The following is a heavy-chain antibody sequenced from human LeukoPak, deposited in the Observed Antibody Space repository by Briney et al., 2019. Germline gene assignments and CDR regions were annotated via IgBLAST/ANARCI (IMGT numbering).Heavy chain of an antibody. V-gene: IGHV3-48*03. CDR3: ARGHYYYDSSGYYEWYFDL. CDR2: ISSSGSTI. J-gene: IGHJ2*01. CDR1: GFTFSSYE. Sequence: GGSLRLSCAASGFTFSSYEMNWVRQAPGKGLEWVSYISSSGSTIYYADSVKGRFTISRDNAKNSLYLQMNSLRAEDTAVYYCARGHYYYDSSGYYEWYFDLWGRGTLVTVSS. D-gene: IGHD3-22*01.